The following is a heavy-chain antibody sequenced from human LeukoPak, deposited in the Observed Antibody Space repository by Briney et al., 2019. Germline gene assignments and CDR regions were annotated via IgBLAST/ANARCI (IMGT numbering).Heavy chain of an antibody. CDR3: ARGRYYDFWSGYYTVSPDYYYYYMDV. CDR1: GGTFSSYA. Sequence: SVKVSCKASGGTFSSYAISWVRQAHGQGLEWMGGIIPIFGTANYAQKFQGRVTITADESTSTAYMEWSSLRSEDTAVYYCARGRYYDFWSGYYTVSPDYYYYYMDVWGKGTTVTVSS. J-gene: IGHJ6*03. V-gene: IGHV1-69*13. CDR2: IIPIFGTA. D-gene: IGHD3-3*01.